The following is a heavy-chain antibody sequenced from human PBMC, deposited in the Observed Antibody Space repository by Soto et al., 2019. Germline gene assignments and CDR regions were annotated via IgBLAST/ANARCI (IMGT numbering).Heavy chain of an antibody. J-gene: IGHJ4*02. CDR1: GFTFSSYA. D-gene: IGHD6-13*01. Sequence: PGGSLRLSCAASGFTFSSYAMSWVRQAPGKGLEWVSTISGSGGTTYYADSVKGRFTISRDNSKNTLYLHMNSLRVEDTALYYCAKDGGTIAAADFDYWGQGTLVTVS. CDR2: ISGSGGTT. V-gene: IGHV3-23*01. CDR3: AKDGGTIAAADFDY.